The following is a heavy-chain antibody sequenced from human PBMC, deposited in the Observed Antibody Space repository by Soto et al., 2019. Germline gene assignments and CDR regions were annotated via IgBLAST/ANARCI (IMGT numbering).Heavy chain of an antibody. V-gene: IGHV3-48*03. D-gene: IGHD3-10*01. CDR1: GFTFSSYE. CDR3: ARERVGINMVRGATYCYYYGMDV. J-gene: IGHJ6*02. CDR2: ITSSGSTT. Sequence: EVQLVESGGGLVQPGGSLRLSCAASGFTFSSYEMNWVRQAPGKGLEWVSHITSSGSTTYYADSVKGRFTISRDNAKNSLYLQMNSLRAEDTAVYYCARERVGINMVRGATYCYYYGMDVWGQGTTVTVSS.